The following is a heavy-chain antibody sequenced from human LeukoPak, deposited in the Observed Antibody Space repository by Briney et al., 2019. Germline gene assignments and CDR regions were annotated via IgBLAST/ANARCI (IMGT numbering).Heavy chain of an antibody. D-gene: IGHD2-15*01. CDR3: ARDGSGYCSGGSCYGMDV. Sequence: GGSLRLSCAASGFTFSSYWMSWVRQAPGKGLEWVANIKQDGSEKYYVDSVKGRFTISRDNAKNSLYLQMNSLRAEDTAMYYCARDGSGYCSGGSCYGMDVWGQGTTVTVSS. CDR1: GFTFSSYW. J-gene: IGHJ6*02. V-gene: IGHV3-7*01. CDR2: IKQDGSEK.